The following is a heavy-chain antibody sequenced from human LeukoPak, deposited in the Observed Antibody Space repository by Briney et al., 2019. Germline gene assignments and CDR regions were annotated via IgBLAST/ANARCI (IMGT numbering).Heavy chain of an antibody. J-gene: IGHJ3*02. CDR3: ASLGGFAI. CDR1: GDSISSGSYY. Sequence: PSETLSLTCTVSGDSISSGSYYWTWLRQPAGKGLEWIGRFYITGGTNYNPSLKSRVTISVDTSKNQFSLKLTSVTAADTAVYYCASLGGFAIWGQGTVVTVSS. V-gene: IGHV4-61*02. CDR2: FYITGGT.